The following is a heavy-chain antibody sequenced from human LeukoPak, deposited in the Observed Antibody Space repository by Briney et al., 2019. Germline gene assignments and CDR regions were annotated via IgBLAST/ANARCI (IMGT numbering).Heavy chain of an antibody. CDR3: ARDFSIAAAAHPTFDY. CDR1: GYTFTGYY. CDR2: INPNSGGT. J-gene: IGHJ4*02. D-gene: IGHD6-13*01. Sequence: ASVKVSCKASGYTFTGYYMHWVRQAPGQGLEWMGWINPNSGGTNYAQKFQGRVTMTRDTSISTAYMELSRLRSDDTAVYYCARDFSIAAAAHPTFDYWGQGTLVTVSS. V-gene: IGHV1-2*02.